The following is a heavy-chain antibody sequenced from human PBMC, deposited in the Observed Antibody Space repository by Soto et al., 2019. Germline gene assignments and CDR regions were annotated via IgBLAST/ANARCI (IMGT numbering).Heavy chain of an antibody. CDR3: VRVVAIPGSPDN. D-gene: IGHD2-15*01. CDR1: GGTFSSYA. J-gene: IGHJ4*02. Sequence: QVQLVQSGAEVRQPASSVKVSCKTSGGTFSSYAISWVRQAPGQGLEWMGGIVPIVDTSTYAQKFQGRVTITADESTSTVYMELSRLRSDYTAVYYWVRVVAIPGSPDNWGQGTLVTVSS. CDR2: IVPIVDTS. V-gene: IGHV1-69*12.